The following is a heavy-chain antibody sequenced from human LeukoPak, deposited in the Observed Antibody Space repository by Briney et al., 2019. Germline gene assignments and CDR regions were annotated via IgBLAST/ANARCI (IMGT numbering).Heavy chain of an antibody. V-gene: IGHV4-59*12. J-gene: IGHJ5*02. CDR2: IYYSGST. CDR3: ARGVLRLGELSLFPYNWFDP. CDR1: GGSISSYY. D-gene: IGHD3-16*02. Sequence: SETLSLTCTVSGGSISSYYWSWIRQPPGKGLEWIGYIYYSGSTNYNPSLKSRVTISVDTSKNQFSLKLSSVTAADTAVYYCARGVLRLGELSLFPYNWFDPWGQGTLVTVSS.